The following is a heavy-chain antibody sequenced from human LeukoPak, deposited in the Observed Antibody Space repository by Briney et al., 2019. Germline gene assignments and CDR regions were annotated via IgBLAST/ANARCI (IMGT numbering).Heavy chain of an antibody. J-gene: IGHJ4*02. V-gene: IGHV3-23*01. D-gene: IGHD6-13*01. CDR1: GFTFSSYG. CDR3: ARDRSSTIEDYFDY. CDR2: ISDSVTST. Sequence: QPGGSLRLSCAASGFTFSSYGMSWVRQAPGKGLEWVSAISDSVTSTYYADSVKGRFTISRANSKNTLYLQMNSLRAEDTAVYYCARDRSSTIEDYFDYWGQGTLVTVSS.